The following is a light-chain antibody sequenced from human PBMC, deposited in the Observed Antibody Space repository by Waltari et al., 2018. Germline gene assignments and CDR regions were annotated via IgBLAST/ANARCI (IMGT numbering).Light chain of an antibody. CDR3: CSYAGRGTYV. J-gene: IGLJ1*01. V-gene: IGLV2-23*02. CDR1: TSDVGSYDL. CDR2: EVF. Sequence: QSALTQPASVSGTPGQSIPISCSGTTSDVGSYDLVSWYQQHPGEAPKLLICEVFKRPPDTSGRFSGAKSGSTASLTISGLQPEDEADYYCCSYAGRGTYVFGSGTKVTVL.